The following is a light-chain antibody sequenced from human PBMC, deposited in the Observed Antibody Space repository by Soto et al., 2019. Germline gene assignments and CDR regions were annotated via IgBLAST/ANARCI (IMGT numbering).Light chain of an antibody. J-gene: IGLJ2*01. CDR3: QYYDSSRVV. CDR1: SGSIASNY. CDR2: EDN. V-gene: IGLV6-57*04. Sequence: LTQPHSVSESPGKTVTISCTRSSGSIASNYVQWYQQRPGSAPTTVIYEDNQRPSGVPDRFSGSIDSSSNSASLTISGLKTEDEADYYCQYYDSSRVVFGGGTKLTVL.